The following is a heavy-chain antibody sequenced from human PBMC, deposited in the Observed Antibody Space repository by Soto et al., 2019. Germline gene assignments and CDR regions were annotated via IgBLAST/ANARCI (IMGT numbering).Heavy chain of an antibody. CDR2: IRGSGTST. V-gene: IGHV3-23*01. CDR3: AKNYDFWSSYYTA. Sequence: GGSLRLSCAASGFTFSSFTMTWVRQAPGKGLEWVSAIRGSGTSTYYADSVKGRFTVSRDNSKKTLDLQMNNLRAEDTAVYYCAKNYDFWSSYYTAWGQGTMVTVSS. D-gene: IGHD3-3*01. J-gene: IGHJ3*01. CDR1: GFTFSSFT.